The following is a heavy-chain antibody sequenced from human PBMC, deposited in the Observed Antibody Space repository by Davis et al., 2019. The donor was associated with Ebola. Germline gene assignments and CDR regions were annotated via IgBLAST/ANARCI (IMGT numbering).Heavy chain of an antibody. J-gene: IGHJ6*04. V-gene: IGHV1-69*05. CDR1: AGTFSSYA. D-gene: IGHD2/OR15-2a*01. CDR2: IIPIFGTA. Sequence: AASVKVSCKASAGTFSSYAISWVRQAPGQGLEWMGWIIPIFGTANYAQKLQGRVTITTDESTSTAYMELSSLKSEDTAVYYCARVLSLISGTADYYYGMDVWGKGTTVTVSS. CDR3: ARVLSLISGTADYYYGMDV.